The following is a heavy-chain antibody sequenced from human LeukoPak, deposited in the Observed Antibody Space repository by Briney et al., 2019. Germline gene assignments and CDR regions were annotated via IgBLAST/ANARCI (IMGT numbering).Heavy chain of an antibody. J-gene: IGHJ3*02. V-gene: IGHV3-21*01. CDR1: GFTFSSYS. CDR3: ARGPPAGYYYDSSGDDAFDI. D-gene: IGHD3-22*01. Sequence: GGSLGLSCAASGFTFSSYSMNWVRQAPGKGLEWVSSISSSSSYIYYADSVKGRFTISRDNAKNSLYPQMNSLRAEDTAVYYCARGPPAGYYYDSSGDDAFDIWGQGTMVTVSS. CDR2: ISSSSSYI.